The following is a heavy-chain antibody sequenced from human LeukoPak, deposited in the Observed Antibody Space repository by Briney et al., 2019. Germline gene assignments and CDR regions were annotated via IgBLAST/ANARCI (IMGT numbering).Heavy chain of an antibody. CDR3: ARGRGYNYGPIDY. D-gene: IGHD5-18*01. CDR2: IYSGGST. V-gene: IGHV3-53*01. J-gene: IGHJ4*02. CDR1: GFTVSSNY. Sequence: PGGSLRLSCAASGFTVSSNYMSWVRQAPGKGLEWVSVIYSGGSTYYADSVKGRFTISRDNSKNTLYLQMNSLRAEDTAVYYCARGRGYNYGPIDYWGQGTLVTVSS.